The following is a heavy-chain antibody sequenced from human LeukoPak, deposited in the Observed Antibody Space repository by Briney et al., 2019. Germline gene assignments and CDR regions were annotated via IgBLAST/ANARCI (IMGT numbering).Heavy chain of an antibody. CDR2: INSDGSST. CDR3: ASTYDSSGYYDY. J-gene: IGHJ4*02. D-gene: IGHD3-22*01. CDR1: GFTFNSYW. Sequence: PGGSLRLSCAASGFTFNSYWMHWVRQAPGKGLVWVSRINSDGSSTSYADSVKGRFTISRDNAKNTLYLQMNSLRAEDTAVYYCASTYDSSGYYDYWGQGTLVTVSS. V-gene: IGHV3-74*01.